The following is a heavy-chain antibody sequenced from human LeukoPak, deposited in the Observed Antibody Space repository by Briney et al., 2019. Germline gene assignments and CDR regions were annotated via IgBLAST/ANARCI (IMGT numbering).Heavy chain of an antibody. Sequence: GGSLRLSCAASGFTFSNAWMSWVRQAPGKGLEWVSSINNDGGGSFFADSVKDRFTISRDDSRSVVYLQMNSLSAEDTAVYYCARSGVATCHYWGQGILVTVSS. CDR1: GFTFSNAW. CDR2: INNDGGGS. V-gene: IGHV3-53*01. D-gene: IGHD2-15*01. CDR3: ARSGVATCHY. J-gene: IGHJ4*02.